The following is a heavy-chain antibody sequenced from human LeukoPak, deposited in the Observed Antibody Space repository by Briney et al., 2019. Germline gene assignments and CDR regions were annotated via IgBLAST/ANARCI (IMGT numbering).Heavy chain of an antibody. CDR1: GGSISSSSYY. J-gene: IGHJ4*02. V-gene: IGHV4-39*01. Sequence: KPSETLSLTCTVSGGSISSSSYYWGWIRQPPGKGLEWIGSFYFSGSTYYNPSLKSRVTISVDTSKNQFSLKLSSVTAADTAVYCCATFRGYCSGRSCYHFDYWGQGTLVTVS. CDR2: FYFSGST. CDR3: ATFRGYCSGRSCYHFDY. D-gene: IGHD2-15*01.